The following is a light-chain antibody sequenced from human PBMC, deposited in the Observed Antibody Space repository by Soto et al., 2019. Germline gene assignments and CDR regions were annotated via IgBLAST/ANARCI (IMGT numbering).Light chain of an antibody. J-gene: IGKJ1*01. CDR2: GAS. Sequence: EIVMTQSPATLSVSPGERATLSCRASQSVSSNLAWYQQKPGQAPRLLIYGASTRSTGIPARFSCSGSGTEFTLTISSLQSEDFAVYYCQQYNNGRTFGQGTKVEIK. CDR3: QQYNNGRT. CDR1: QSVSSN. V-gene: IGKV3-15*01.